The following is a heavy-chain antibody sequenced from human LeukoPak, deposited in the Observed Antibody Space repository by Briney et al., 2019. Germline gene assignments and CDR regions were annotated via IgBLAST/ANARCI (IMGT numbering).Heavy chain of an antibody. CDR2: IYSGGST. CDR1: GFTVSSNY. CDR3: ARDLWRFPRLYGMDV. D-gene: IGHD3-10*01. V-gene: IGHV3-53*04. J-gene: IGHJ6*02. Sequence: GGSQRLSCAASGFTVSSNYMSWVRQAPGKGLEWVSVIYSGGSTYYADSVKGRFTISRHNSKNTLYLQMNSLRAEDTAVYYCARDLWRFPRLYGMDVWGQGTTVTVSS.